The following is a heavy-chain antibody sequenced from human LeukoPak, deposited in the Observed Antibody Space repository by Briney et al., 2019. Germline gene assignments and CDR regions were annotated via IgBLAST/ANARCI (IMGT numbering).Heavy chain of an antibody. CDR2: ISGYNGNT. J-gene: IGHJ4*02. CDR3: GRSREGLYSGSSLDY. CDR1: GYTFSDYG. Sequence: ASVTVSCRASGYTFSDYGISWVRQAPGQGLEWMGWISGYNGNTNYAQKLQGRVIMTTDTSTRTAYMELRSLKSDDTAVYYCGRSREGLYSGSSLDYWGQGTLVTVSS. D-gene: IGHD1-26*01. V-gene: IGHV1-18*01.